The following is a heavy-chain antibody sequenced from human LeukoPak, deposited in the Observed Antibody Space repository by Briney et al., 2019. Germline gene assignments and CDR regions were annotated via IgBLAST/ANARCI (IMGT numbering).Heavy chain of an antibody. CDR1: GLTFSNYG. V-gene: IGHV3-30*03. CDR2: ISFDGSNK. CDR3: AAYHVSHSESGY. J-gene: IGHJ4*02. Sequence: PGRSLRLSCVAPGLTFSNYGMHWVRQAPGKGLEWVTEISFDGSNKHYVDSVKGRFTISRDNSKNTLYLQMNSLSAEDTAVYYCAAYHVSHSESGYWGQGTLVTVSS. D-gene: IGHD1-14*01.